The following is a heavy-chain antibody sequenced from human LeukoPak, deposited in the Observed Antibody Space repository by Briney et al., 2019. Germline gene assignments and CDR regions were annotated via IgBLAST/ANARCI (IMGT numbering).Heavy chain of an antibody. Sequence: SETLSLTCTVSGYSISSGYYWGWIRQPPGKGLEWIGSIYHSGSTYYNPSLKSRVTISVDTSKNQFSLKLSSVTAADAAVYYCARDLVVDYGSGSNTGSFDYWGQGTLVTVSS. J-gene: IGHJ4*02. D-gene: IGHD3-10*01. CDR1: GYSISSGYY. CDR2: IYHSGST. V-gene: IGHV4-38-2*02. CDR3: ARDLVVDYGSGSNTGSFDY.